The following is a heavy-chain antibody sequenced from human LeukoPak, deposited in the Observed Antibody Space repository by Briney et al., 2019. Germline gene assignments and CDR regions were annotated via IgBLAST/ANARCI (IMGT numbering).Heavy chain of an antibody. CDR3: ARGRSFGELGVY. CDR2: INPNSDVT. V-gene: IGHV1-2*02. J-gene: IGHJ4*02. CDR1: GYTFIDYY. D-gene: IGHD3-10*01. Sequence: ASVKVSCTASGYTFIDYYIHWVRQAPGQGVEWMGSINPNSDVTNYAQNFQGRVTMTRDTFIRTAYMELSRLTSDDTAVYYCARGRSFGELGVYWGQGTLLTVSS.